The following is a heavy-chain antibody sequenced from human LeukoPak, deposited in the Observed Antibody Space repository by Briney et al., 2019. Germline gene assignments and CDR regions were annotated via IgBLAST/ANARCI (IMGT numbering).Heavy chain of an antibody. V-gene: IGHV4-34*01. D-gene: IGHD3-10*01. CDR1: GGSFSGYY. CDR3: ARVITMVRVFYYGMDV. Sequence: PSETLSLTCAVYGGSFSGYYWSWIRQPPGKGLEWIGEINHSGSTNYNPSLKSRVTISVDTSKNQFSLKLGSVTAADTAVYYCARVITMVRVFYYGMDVWGQGTTVTVSS. CDR2: INHSGST. J-gene: IGHJ6*02.